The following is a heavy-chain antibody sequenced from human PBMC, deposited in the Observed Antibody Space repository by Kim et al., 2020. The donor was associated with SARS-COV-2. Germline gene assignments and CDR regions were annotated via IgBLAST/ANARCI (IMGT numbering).Heavy chain of an antibody. J-gene: IGHJ4*01. D-gene: IGHD3-22*01. Sequence: GGSLRLSCAASGFTFSSYAMHWVRQAPGKGLEWVAVISYDGSNKYYADSVKGRFTISRDNSKNTLYLQMNSLRAEDTAVYYCARTPNYYDSSGYLYYFD. V-gene: IGHV3-30*04. CDR3: ARTPNYYDSSGYLYYFD. CDR1: GFTFSSYA. CDR2: ISYDGSNK.